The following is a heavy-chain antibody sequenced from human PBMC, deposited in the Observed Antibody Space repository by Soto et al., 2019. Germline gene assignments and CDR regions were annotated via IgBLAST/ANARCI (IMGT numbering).Heavy chain of an antibody. CDR3: ARDYTVSPMVRGVIDY. Sequence: PGGSLRLSCAASGFTFSSYGMHWVRQAPGKGLEWVAVIWYDGSNKYYADSVKGRFTISRDNSKNTLYLQMNSLRAEDTAVYYCARDYTVSPMVRGVIDYWGQGTLVTVS. CDR2: IWYDGSNK. V-gene: IGHV3-33*01. CDR1: GFTFSSYG. D-gene: IGHD3-10*01. J-gene: IGHJ4*02.